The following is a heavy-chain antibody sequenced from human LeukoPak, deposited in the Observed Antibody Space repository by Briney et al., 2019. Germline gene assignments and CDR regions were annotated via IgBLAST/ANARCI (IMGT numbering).Heavy chain of an antibody. Sequence: GASVKVSCKASGYTFTGYYMHWVRQASGQGLEWMGWINPNSGGTNYAQKFQGRVTMTRDTSISTAYMELSRLRSDDTAVYYCAREITMRRAYWGQGTLVTVSS. J-gene: IGHJ4*02. CDR1: GYTFTGYY. CDR3: AREITMRRAY. CDR2: INPNSGGT. D-gene: IGHD3-22*01. V-gene: IGHV1-2*02.